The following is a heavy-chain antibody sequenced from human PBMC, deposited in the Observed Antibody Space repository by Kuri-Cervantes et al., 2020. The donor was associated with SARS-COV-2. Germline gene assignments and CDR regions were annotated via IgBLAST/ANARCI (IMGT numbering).Heavy chain of an antibody. CDR1: GESFSGYY. D-gene: IGHD6-13*01. V-gene: IGHV4-34*01. CDR3: ARRAAAAGINY. Sequence: SETLSLTCAFYGESFSGYYWNWIRQSPGKGLEWIGEVNHRGSTNYNPSLKSRVTISVDTSKNQFSLKLSSVTAADTAVYYCARRAAAAGINYWGQGTLVTVSS. J-gene: IGHJ4*02. CDR2: VNHRGST.